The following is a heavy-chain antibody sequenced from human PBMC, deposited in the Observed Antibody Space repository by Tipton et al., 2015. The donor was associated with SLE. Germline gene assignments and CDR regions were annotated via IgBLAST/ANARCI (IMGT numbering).Heavy chain of an antibody. Sequence: TLSLTCTVSGGSITSGSDSWSWIRQPAGEGLEWIGDIFRSGRTYYNPSLKSRVTISVDTSKNQFSLKLSSVTAADTAVYYCARGDYMDVWGKGTMVTVSS. V-gene: IGHV4-61*09. CDR2: IFRSGRT. CDR1: GGSITSGSDS. CDR3: ARGDYMDV. J-gene: IGHJ6*03.